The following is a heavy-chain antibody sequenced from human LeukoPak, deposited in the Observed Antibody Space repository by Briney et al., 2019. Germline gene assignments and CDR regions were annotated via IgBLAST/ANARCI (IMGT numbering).Heavy chain of an antibody. Sequence: GESLKISCKGSGYIFTTNWISWIRQMPGKGLEWMGRIEPSDSETNYSPSFQGHVTISVDKSISTAYLQWSSLKASDTAMYYCARRAGSSGKFDPWGQGTLVIVSS. CDR3: ARRAGSSGKFDP. D-gene: IGHD6-19*01. V-gene: IGHV5-10-1*01. CDR1: GYIFTTNW. J-gene: IGHJ5*02. CDR2: IEPSDSET.